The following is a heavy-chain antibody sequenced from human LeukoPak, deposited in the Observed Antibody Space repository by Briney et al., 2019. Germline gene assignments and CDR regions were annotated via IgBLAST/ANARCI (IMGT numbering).Heavy chain of an antibody. V-gene: IGHV3-23*01. CDR3: AKPPGTTVTILNWFDP. D-gene: IGHD4-17*01. CDR2: ISGSGGST. Sequence: GGSLRLSCAASGFTFSSYAMSWVRQAPGKGLEWVSAISGSGGSTYYADPVKGRFTISRDNSKNTLYLQMNSLRAEDTAVYYCAKPPGTTVTILNWFDPWGQGTLVTVSS. J-gene: IGHJ5*02. CDR1: GFTFSSYA.